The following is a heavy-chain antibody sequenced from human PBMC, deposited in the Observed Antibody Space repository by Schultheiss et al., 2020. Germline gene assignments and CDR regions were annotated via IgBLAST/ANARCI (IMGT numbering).Heavy chain of an antibody. CDR3: AAIGGY. CDR1: GGPISSSDW. Sequence: SQTLSLTCAVSGGPISSSDWWSWVRQPPGKGLEWIGYIYHSGSTYYNPSLKSRVTISVDTSKNQFSLKLSSVTAADTAVYYCAAIGGYWGEGTLVIVSS. D-gene: IGHD2/OR15-2a*01. V-gene: IGHV4-4*02. J-gene: IGHJ4*02. CDR2: IYHSGST.